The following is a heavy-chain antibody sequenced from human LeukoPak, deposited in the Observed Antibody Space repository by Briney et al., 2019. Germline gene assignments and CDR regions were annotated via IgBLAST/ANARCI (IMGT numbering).Heavy chain of an antibody. CDR1: GGSISSSSYY. CDR2: IYYSGST. Sequence: PSETLSLTCTVSGGSISSSSYYWGWIRQPPGRGLEWIGSIYYSGSTYYNPSLKSRVTISVDTSKNQFSLKLSSVTAADTAVYYCARGTPRWLQFDYWGQGTLVTVSS. V-gene: IGHV4-39*01. J-gene: IGHJ4*02. D-gene: IGHD5-24*01. CDR3: ARGTPRWLQFDY.